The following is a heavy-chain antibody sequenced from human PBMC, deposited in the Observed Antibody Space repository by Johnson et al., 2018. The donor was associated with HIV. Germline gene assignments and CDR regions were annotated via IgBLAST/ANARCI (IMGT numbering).Heavy chain of an antibody. V-gene: IGHV3-30*03. CDR3: ASALCTWGAFDI. D-gene: IGHD2-8*01. Sequence: QVQLVESGGVVVQPGGSLRLSCAASGFTFSSYWMHWVRQAPGKGLVWVAVISYDGSNKYYADSVKGRFTISRDNSKNTLYLQMNSLRAEDTAVYYCASALCTWGAFDIWGQGTMVTVSS. CDR2: ISYDGSNK. J-gene: IGHJ3*02. CDR1: GFTFSSYW.